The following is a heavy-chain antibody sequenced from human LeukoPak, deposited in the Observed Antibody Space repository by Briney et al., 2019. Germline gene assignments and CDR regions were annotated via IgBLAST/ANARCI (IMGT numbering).Heavy chain of an antibody. Sequence: ASVKVSCKASGYTFITHYMHWVRQAPGQGLEWMGIINPSGGGTSYAQKFQGRVTMTRDTSTNTVHMELSSLRSEDTAVYYCASALAVVGTDYFDYWGQGTLVTVSS. CDR1: GYTFITHY. V-gene: IGHV1-46*01. J-gene: IGHJ4*02. CDR2: INPSGGGT. D-gene: IGHD6-19*01. CDR3: ASALAVVGTDYFDY.